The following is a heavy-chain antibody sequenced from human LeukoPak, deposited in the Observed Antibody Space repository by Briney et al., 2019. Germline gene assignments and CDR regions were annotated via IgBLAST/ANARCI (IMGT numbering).Heavy chain of an antibody. Sequence: GGSLRLSCAASGFTFSDYYMSWIREAPGKGLEGVSYISSSGSTIYYADSVKGRFTISRDNAKNSLYLQMHSLSAEDTAVYYCARDFAYSSTLLENYYYGMDVWGQGTTVTVSS. D-gene: IGHD6-13*01. J-gene: IGHJ6*02. CDR2: ISSSGSTI. CDR3: ARDFAYSSTLLENYYYGMDV. CDR1: GFTFSDYY. V-gene: IGHV3-11*01.